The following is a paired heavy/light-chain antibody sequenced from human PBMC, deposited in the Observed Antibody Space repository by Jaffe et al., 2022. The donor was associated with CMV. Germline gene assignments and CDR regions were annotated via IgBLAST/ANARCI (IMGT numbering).Light chain of an antibody. CDR1: QSISTD. V-gene: IGKV3-11*01. Sequence: EIVLTQSPATLSLSPGERATLSCRASQSISTDLAWYQQKRGQAPRLLIYDASNRASGTPARFGGSGSGTDFILTINSLEPEDFAVYHCQQRSQWPRTFGQGTKVEI. CDR2: DAS. J-gene: IGKJ1*01. CDR3: QQRSQWPRT.
Heavy chain of an antibody. CDR1: GFTFSDYS. J-gene: IGHJ4*02. CDR3: ARDHPQYTRHWYDY. D-gene: IGHD2-2*01. CDR2: ITSGSGYT. V-gene: IGHV3-11*06. Sequence: QVHLVESGGGLVKPGGSLTLSCAASGFTFSDYSMSWIRQAAGKGLEFIAYITSGSGYTSYADSVRGRFTISRDNAENSLFLQMHDLRVEDTALYYCARDHPQYTRHWYDYWGQGTLVTVSS.